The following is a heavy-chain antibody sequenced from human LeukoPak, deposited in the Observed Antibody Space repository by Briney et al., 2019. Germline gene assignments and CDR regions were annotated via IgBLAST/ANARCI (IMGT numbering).Heavy chain of an antibody. D-gene: IGHD3-10*01. CDR3: ARDTHYYGSGSPAFDF. CDR2: INSDGSST. J-gene: IGHJ3*01. Sequence: PGGSLRLSCAASGFTFSTYWMHWVRQAPGKGLVWVSRINSDGSSTRYADSVKGRFTISRDNAKNTLYLQMNSLRAEDTALYYCARDTHYYGSGSPAFDFWGRGTMVTVSS. CDR1: GFTFSTYW. V-gene: IGHV3-74*01.